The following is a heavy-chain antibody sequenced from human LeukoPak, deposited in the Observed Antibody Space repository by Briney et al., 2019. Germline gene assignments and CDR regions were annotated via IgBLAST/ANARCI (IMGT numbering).Heavy chain of an antibody. Sequence: SETLSLTCTVSGGSISSSSYYWGWIRQPPGKGLEWIGSIYYSGSTYYNPSLKRRATISVDTSKNQFSLTLSSVTAADTAVYYWARPGYGISSERGRGSEDAFDIWGQGTMVTVSS. D-gene: IGHD2-15*01. J-gene: IGHJ3*02. CDR3: ARPGYGISSERGRGSEDAFDI. CDR1: GGSISSSSYY. CDR2: IYYSGST. V-gene: IGHV4-39*01.